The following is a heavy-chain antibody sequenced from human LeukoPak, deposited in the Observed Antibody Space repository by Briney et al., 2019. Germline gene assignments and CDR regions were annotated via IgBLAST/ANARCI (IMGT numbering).Heavy chain of an antibody. CDR3: ARVRCSGGSCYVEKYYFDY. J-gene: IGHJ4*02. V-gene: IGHV1-2*02. Sequence: GASVKVSCKASGYTFTGYYMHWVRQAPGQGLEWMGWINPNSGGTNYAQKFQGRVTMTRDTSISTAYMELSRLRSDDTAVYYCARVRCSGGSCYVEKYYFDYWGQGTLVTVSS. CDR2: INPNSGGT. CDR1: GYTFTGYY. D-gene: IGHD2-15*01.